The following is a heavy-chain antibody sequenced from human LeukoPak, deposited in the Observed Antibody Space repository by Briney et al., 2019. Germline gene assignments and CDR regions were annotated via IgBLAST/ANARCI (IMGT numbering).Heavy chain of an antibody. CDR3: ARDSRDGYNLGYMDV. V-gene: IGHV4-59*01. CDR2: IYYSGST. J-gene: IGHJ6*03. D-gene: IGHD5-24*01. CDR1: GGSISSYY. Sequence: SETLSLTCTVSGGSISSYYWSWIRQPPGKGLEWIGYIYYSGSTNYNPSLKSRVTISVDTSKNQFSLKLSSVTAADTAVYYCARDSRDGYNLGYMDVWGKGTTVIVSS.